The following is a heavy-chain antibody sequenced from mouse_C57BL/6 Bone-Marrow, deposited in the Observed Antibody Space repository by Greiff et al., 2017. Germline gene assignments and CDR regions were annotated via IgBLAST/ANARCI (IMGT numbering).Heavy chain of an antibody. D-gene: IGHD1-1*01. CDR1: GFSLTSYG. CDR2: IWRGGST. Sequence: VQLQQSGPGLVQPSQSLSITCTVSGFSLTSYGVHWVRQSPGKGLEWLGVIWRGGSTDNNAAFMSRLSITKDNSKSQVFFKMNSLQADDTAIYYCATNYLFFYYYAMDYWGQGTSVTVSS. CDR3: ATNYLFFYYYAMDY. J-gene: IGHJ4*01. V-gene: IGHV2-5*01.